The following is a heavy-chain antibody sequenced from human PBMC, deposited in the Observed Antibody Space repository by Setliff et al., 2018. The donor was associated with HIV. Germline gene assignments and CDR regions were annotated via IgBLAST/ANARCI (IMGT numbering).Heavy chain of an antibody. V-gene: IGHV4-39*07. CDR3: ARDKTYCNYSRCSRAGWYFDL. Sequence: SETLSLTCTVSGGSASNSRYYWAWVRQPPGKGLEYIGSIYHSGNTHYNPSLKSRVTISVDTSKNQFSLKLSSVTAADTAVYYCARDKTYCNYSRCSRAGWYFDLWGRGTLVTVSS. J-gene: IGHJ2*01. D-gene: IGHD2-2*01. CDR2: IYHSGNT. CDR1: GGSASNSRYY.